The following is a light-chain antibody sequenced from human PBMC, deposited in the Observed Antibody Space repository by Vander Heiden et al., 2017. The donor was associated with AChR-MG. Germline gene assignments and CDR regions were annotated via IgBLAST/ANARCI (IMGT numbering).Light chain of an antibody. CDR2: EAS. Sequence: ALTPPPATLSLSPGEGATLSCRARKSVSSYLDWYQQNPGQAPRLLIDEASNRANGIQGRFSGSGAGTDFTLTSSSLEPEDFAVYYWQHGSKSQTFGQGTKVEIK. CDR3: QHGSKSQT. J-gene: IGKJ1*01. CDR1: KSVSSY. V-gene: IGKV3-11*01.